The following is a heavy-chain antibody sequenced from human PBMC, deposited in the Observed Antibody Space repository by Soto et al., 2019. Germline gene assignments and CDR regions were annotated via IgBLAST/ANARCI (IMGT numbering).Heavy chain of an antibody. D-gene: IGHD3-16*02. Sequence: SETLSLTCAVYGGSFSGYYWSWIRQPPGKGLEWIGEINHSGSTNYNPSLKSRVTISVDTSKNQFSLKLSSVTAADTAVYYCARVLKGYINYFDYWGQGTLVTVSS. V-gene: IGHV4-34*01. CDR1: GGSFSGYY. CDR3: ARVLKGYINYFDY. CDR2: INHSGST. J-gene: IGHJ4*02.